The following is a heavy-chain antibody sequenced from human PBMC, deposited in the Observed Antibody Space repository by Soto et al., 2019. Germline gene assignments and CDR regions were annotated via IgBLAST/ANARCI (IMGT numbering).Heavy chain of an antibody. Sequence: GGSLRLSCAASGFTFSIYGMHWVRQAPGKGLEWVAVISSDGSNTYYVDSVKGRFTISRDNSKNTLYLQMNSLRAEDTAVYYCAKQPSSSWYYFDYWGQGTLVTVSS. CDR2: ISSDGSNT. V-gene: IGHV3-30*18. CDR3: AKQPSSSWYYFDY. J-gene: IGHJ4*02. CDR1: GFTFSIYG. D-gene: IGHD6-13*01.